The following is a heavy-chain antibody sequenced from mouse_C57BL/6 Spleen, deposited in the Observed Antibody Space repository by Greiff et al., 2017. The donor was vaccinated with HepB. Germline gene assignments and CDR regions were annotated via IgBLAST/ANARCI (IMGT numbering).Heavy chain of an antibody. V-gene: IGHV1-52*01. J-gene: IGHJ2*01. Sequence: QVHVKQPGAELVRPGSSVKLSCKASGYTFTSYWMHWVKQRPIQGLEWIGNIDPSDSETHYNQKFKDKATLTVDKSSSTAYMQLSSLTSEDSAVYYCARGGLQIDYWGQGTTLTVSS. CDR2: IDPSDSET. CDR1: GYTFTSYW. D-gene: IGHD3-1*01. CDR3: ARGGLQIDY.